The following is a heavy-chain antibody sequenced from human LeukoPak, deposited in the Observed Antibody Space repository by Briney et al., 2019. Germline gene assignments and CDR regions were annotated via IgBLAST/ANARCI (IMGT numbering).Heavy chain of an antibody. V-gene: IGHV1-18*01. J-gene: IGHJ4*02. Sequence: ASVKVSCKASGYTLNTYGITWVRQAPGQGLEWMGWSTAYSENTYYGQKFQGRVTMTTDTSTNTAYMEVKSLTSDDTAVYYCARLYSSGWIDYFDYRGQGTLVTVSS. CDR3: ARLYSSGWIDYFDY. D-gene: IGHD6-19*01. CDR1: GYTLNTYG. CDR2: STAYSENT.